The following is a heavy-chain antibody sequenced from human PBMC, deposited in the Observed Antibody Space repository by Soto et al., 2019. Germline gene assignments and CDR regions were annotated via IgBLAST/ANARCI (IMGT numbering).Heavy chain of an antibody. V-gene: IGHV4-59*01. CDR3: ARVRYDILTGYSYDFDY. D-gene: IGHD3-9*01. CDR1: GGSISSDS. J-gene: IGHJ4*02. Sequence: QVQLQESGPGLVKPSETLSLTCTVSGGSISSDSWSWIRQPPGKGLEWIAYIYYSGSTNYNTSLKSRVTISVDTSKIQLSLKLSSVTAADTAVYYCARVRYDILTGYSYDFDYWGQGTLVTVSS. CDR2: IYYSGST.